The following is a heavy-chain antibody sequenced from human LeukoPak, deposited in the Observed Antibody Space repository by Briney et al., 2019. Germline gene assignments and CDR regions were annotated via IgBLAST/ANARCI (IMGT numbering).Heavy chain of an antibody. CDR2: INPNSGGT. Sequence: ASVKVSCKASGYTFTGYYMHWVRQAPGQGLEWMGWINPNSGGTNYAQKFQGRVTMTRDTSISTAYMELSRLRSDDTAVYYCARDGGAGITMVRGVILPENYYYHYMDVWGKGTTVTVSS. J-gene: IGHJ6*03. V-gene: IGHV1-2*02. CDR3: ARDGGAGITMVRGVILPENYYYHYMDV. D-gene: IGHD3-10*01. CDR1: GYTFTGYY.